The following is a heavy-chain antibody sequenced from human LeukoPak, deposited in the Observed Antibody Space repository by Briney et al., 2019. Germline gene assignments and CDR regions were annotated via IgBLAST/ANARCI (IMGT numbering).Heavy chain of an antibody. D-gene: IGHD2-2*01. CDR1: GFTFSSSA. Sequence: GGSLRLSCAASGFTFSSSAMSWVRQAPGKGLGWVLAISGSGGSTYYADSVKGRFTISRDISKNTLYLQMNSLRAEDTAVYYCAKFASTTCCQSAFDIWGQGTMVTVSS. CDR2: ISGSGGST. CDR3: AKFASTTCCQSAFDI. J-gene: IGHJ3*02. V-gene: IGHV3-23*01.